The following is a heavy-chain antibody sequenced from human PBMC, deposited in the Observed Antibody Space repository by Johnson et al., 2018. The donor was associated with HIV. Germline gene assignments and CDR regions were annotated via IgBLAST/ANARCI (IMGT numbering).Heavy chain of an antibody. V-gene: IGHV3-30*02. CDR1: GFTFSSYG. D-gene: IGHD3-16*01. CDR3: AREGGIRGPSPVDAFDI. CDR2: IRYDGSNK. Sequence: QMLLVESGGGVVQPGRSLRLSCAASGFTFSSYGMHWVRQTPGKGLEWVAFIRYDGSNKYYADSVKGRFTISRDNSKNTLYLQMNSLRAEDTAVYYCAREGGIRGPSPVDAFDIWGQGTVVTVSS. J-gene: IGHJ3*02.